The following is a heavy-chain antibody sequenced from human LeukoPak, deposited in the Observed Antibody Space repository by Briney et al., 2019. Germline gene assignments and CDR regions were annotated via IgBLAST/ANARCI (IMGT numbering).Heavy chain of an antibody. V-gene: IGHV3-53*01. J-gene: IGHJ4*02. D-gene: IGHD3-3*01. CDR1: GFTVSTNY. CDR3: AREAPFGSFDY. Sequence: GGSLRLSCAASGFTVSTNYMSWVRQAPGKGLEWVSVIYSGGRTYYADPVKGRFTISRDNSKNTVYVQMNSLRAEDTAVYYCAREAPFGSFDYWGQGTLVTVSS. CDR2: IYSGGRT.